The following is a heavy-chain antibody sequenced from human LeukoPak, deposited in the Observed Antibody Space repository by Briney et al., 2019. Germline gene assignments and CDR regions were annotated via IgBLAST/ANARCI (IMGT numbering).Heavy chain of an antibody. CDR3: VREYSSSSGRVFDY. J-gene: IGHJ4*02. V-gene: IGHV3-21*01. D-gene: IGHD6-6*01. CDR2: ISSGSTYI. CDR1: GFNLNSHN. Sequence: GGSLRLSCAASGFNLNSHNMNWVRQAPGKGLEWVSSISSGSTYIYYADSVKGRFTISRDNAKNTLYLQMNSLRAEDTAVYYCVREYSSSSGRVFDYWGQGTLVTVSS.